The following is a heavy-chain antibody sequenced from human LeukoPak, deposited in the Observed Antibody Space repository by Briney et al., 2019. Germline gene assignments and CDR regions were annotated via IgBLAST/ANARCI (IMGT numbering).Heavy chain of an antibody. CDR2: IKQDGSEK. Sequence: GGSLRLSCAASEFTFSSYWMRWVRQAPGKGLEWVANIKQDGSEKNYVDSVKGRFTISRDNAKNSMYLQMNSLRAEDTAVYYCAKSNGYGLVDIWGQGTMVTVSS. CDR3: AKSNGYGLVDI. CDR1: EFTFSSYW. V-gene: IGHV3-7*03. D-gene: IGHD3-10*01. J-gene: IGHJ3*02.